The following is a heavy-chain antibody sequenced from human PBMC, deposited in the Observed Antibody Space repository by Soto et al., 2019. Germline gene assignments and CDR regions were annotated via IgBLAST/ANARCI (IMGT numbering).Heavy chain of an antibody. J-gene: IGHJ3*01. V-gene: IGHV3-23*01. Sequence: EVQLLESGGGLVQPGGSLRLSCMASGITLNSHAMSWVRQAPGKGLEWVSIIGAGGTTYYSDSVKGGFIISNGTSKSTGNLQVNGLRADDRAVYLCAKDLGTDAGAFDVWGQGTMVTVS. CDR1: GITLNSHA. CDR3: AKDLGTDAGAFDV. CDR2: IGAGGTT. D-gene: IGHD7-27*01.